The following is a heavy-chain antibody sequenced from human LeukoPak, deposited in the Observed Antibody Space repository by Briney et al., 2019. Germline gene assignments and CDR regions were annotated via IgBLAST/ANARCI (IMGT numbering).Heavy chain of an antibody. V-gene: IGHV3-30*04. J-gene: IGHJ5*02. CDR2: ISYDGSNK. D-gene: IGHD2-21*02. Sequence: PGGSLRLSCAASGFTFSSYAMHWVRQAPGKGLEWVAVISYDGSNKYYADSVKGRFTISRDNSKNTLYLQMNSLRAEDTAVYYCAPHPYCGGDCYPPPRNNWFDPWGQGTLVTVSS. CDR3: APHPYCGGDCYPPPRNNWFDP. CDR1: GFTFSSYA.